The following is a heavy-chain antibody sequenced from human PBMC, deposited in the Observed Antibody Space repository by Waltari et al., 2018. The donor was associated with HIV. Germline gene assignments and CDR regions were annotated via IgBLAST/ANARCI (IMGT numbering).Heavy chain of an antibody. J-gene: IGHJ4*02. Sequence: QVQLQESGPGLVKPSETLSLPCTASGGSISGYYWSWTRQPGGKGLEWIGRMSTSGSTNYNASLESRVTMSVDTSKNQFSLKLSSVTAADTAVYYCARENDTSWRALGHWGQGTLVTVSS. D-gene: IGHD3-16*01. CDR2: MSTSGST. CDR1: GGSISGYY. CDR3: ARENDTSWRALGH. V-gene: IGHV4-4*07.